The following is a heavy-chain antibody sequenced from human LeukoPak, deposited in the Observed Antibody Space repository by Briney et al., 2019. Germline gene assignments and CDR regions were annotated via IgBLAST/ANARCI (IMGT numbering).Heavy chain of an antibody. CDR1: GYSFSSYW. CDR2: IYSGDSDT. J-gene: IGHJ4*02. V-gene: IGHV5-51*01. D-gene: IGHD3-16*02. CDR3: ARHGKYSAGYRYFDY. Sequence: GESLKISCKGSGYSFSSYWIGWVRQMPGKGLEWMGIIYSGDSDTRYSPSFQGQVTISVDKSINTAYLQWSSLKASDTAMHYCARHGKYSAGYRYFDYWGQGTRVTVSS.